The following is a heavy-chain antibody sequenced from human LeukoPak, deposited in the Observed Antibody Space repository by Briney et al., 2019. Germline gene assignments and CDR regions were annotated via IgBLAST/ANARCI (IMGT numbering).Heavy chain of an antibody. D-gene: IGHD3-10*01. V-gene: IGHV4-4*02. J-gene: IGHJ5*02. CDR1: GGSISSSNW. CDR2: IYHSGST. CDR3: ARAWFGELFLNWFDP. Sequence: PSGTLSLTCAVSGGSISSSNWWSWVRQPPGKGLEWIGEIYHSGSTNYNPSLKSRVTISVDTSKNQFSLKLSSVTAADTAVYYCARAWFGELFLNWFDPWGQGTLVTVSS.